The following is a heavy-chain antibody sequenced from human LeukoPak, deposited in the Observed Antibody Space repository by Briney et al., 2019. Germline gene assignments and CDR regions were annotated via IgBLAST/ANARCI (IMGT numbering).Heavy chain of an antibody. J-gene: IGHJ6*03. D-gene: IGHD6-19*01. Sequence: ASVKVSCKASGYAFTTYQIHWVRQAPGQGLEWMGIINPSGGSTSYAQKFQGRVTMTRDMSTSTVYMELSSLRSEDAAVYYCARGTLIAVAGRAGYYMDVWGKGTTVTVSS. CDR3: ARGTLIAVAGRAGYYMDV. CDR2: INPSGGST. V-gene: IGHV1-46*01. CDR1: GYAFTTYQ.